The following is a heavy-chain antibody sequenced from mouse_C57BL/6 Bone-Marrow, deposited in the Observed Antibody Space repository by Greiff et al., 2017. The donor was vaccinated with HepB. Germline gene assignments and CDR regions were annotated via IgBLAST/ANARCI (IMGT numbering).Heavy chain of an antibody. V-gene: IGHV1-39*01. Sequence: VQLKESGPELVKPGASVKISCKASGYSFTDYNMNWVKQSNGKSLEWIGVINPNYGTTSYNQKFKGKATLTVDQSSSTAYMQLNSLTSEDSAVYYCARSRYDYDQTAWFAYWGQGTLVTVSA. CDR2: INPNYGTT. CDR3: ARSRYDYDQTAWFAY. D-gene: IGHD2-4*01. J-gene: IGHJ3*01. CDR1: GYSFTDYN.